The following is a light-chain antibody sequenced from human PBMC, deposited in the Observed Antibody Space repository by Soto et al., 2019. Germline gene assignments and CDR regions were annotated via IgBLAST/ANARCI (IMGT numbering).Light chain of an antibody. Sequence: EIVLTQSPATLSLSPGERATLSCRASQSVSGTLAWFQQKPGQPPRLLIYGASNRATGITGRFSASGSGTDFTLTISSLEPEDFAVYYCQQRTLWPRTFGPGTKVEIK. CDR3: QQRTLWPRT. CDR2: GAS. V-gene: IGKV3-11*01. J-gene: IGKJ1*01. CDR1: QSVSGT.